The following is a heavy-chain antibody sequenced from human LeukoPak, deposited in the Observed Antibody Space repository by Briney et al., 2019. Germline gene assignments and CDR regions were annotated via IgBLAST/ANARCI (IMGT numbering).Heavy chain of an antibody. J-gene: IGHJ4*02. V-gene: IGHV4-34*01. CDR3: VTYYFDSSGPKKNY. Sequence: PSETLSLTCAVYGGSFSGYYWSWIRQPPGKGLEWIGEINHSGSTNYNPSLKSRVTISVDTSKKHFSLKLSSVTAADTAVYYCVTYYFDSSGPKKNYWGQGTLVTVSS. D-gene: IGHD3-22*01. CDR2: INHSGST. CDR1: GGSFSGYY.